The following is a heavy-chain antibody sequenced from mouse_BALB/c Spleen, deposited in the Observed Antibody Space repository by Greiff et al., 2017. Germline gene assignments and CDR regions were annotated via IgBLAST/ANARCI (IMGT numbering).Heavy chain of an antibody. Sequence: QVQLQQPGAELVKPGASVKLSCKASGYTFTSYWMYWVKQRPGQGLVWIGEIDPSDSYTNYNQKFKGKATLTVDKSSSTAYMQLSSLTSEDSAVYYCASLYGNSLDYWGQGTTLTVSA. CDR2: IDPSDSYT. V-gene: IGHV1-69*02. D-gene: IGHD2-10*02. J-gene: IGHJ2*01. CDR3: ASLYGNSLDY. CDR1: GYTFTSYW.